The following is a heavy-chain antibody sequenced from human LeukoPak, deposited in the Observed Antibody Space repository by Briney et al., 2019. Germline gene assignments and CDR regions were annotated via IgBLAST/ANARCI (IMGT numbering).Heavy chain of an antibody. V-gene: IGHV3-7*01. CDR2: IKQDGSEK. Sequence: GGSLRLSCAASGFTFSTSPMNWVRQAPGKGLEWVANIKQDGSEKRYVDPVKGRFTISRDNAKNSLYLQMDSLRTEDTAVYYCARAPATNEWRCMDYWGLGALVTVSS. CDR3: ARAPATNEWRCMDY. CDR1: GFTFSTSP. J-gene: IGHJ4*02. D-gene: IGHD2-8*02.